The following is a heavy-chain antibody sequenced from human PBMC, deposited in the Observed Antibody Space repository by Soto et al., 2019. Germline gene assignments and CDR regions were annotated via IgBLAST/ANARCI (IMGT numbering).Heavy chain of an antibody. V-gene: IGHV3-30-3*01. D-gene: IGHD2-21*02. CDR3: ACLGGDCSNWFDP. J-gene: IGHJ5*02. CDR1: GFTFSSYA. CDR2: ISYDGSNK. Sequence: GGSLRLSCAASGFTFSSYAMHWVRQAPGKGLEWVAVISYDGSNKYYADSVKGRFTISRDNSKNTLYLQMNSLRAEDTAVYYCACLGGDCSNWFDPWGQGTLVTVSS.